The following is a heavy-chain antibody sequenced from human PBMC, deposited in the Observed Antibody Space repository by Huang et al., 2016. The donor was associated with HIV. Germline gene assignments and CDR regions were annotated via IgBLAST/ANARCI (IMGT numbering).Heavy chain of an antibody. CDR2: IYPGDSDT. D-gene: IGHD5-18*01. CDR3: ARPLLGYSNGYYFDY. Sequence: EVQLVQSGAEVKKPGESLKISCKGFGFSFTNYWIGWVRQMPGKGLEWMGIIYPGDSDTTYSPAFRGQVTISADKSSNTAYLQWNSLKASDSAMYYCARPLLGYSNGYYFDYWGQGTLVTVSS. V-gene: IGHV5-51*03. J-gene: IGHJ4*02. CDR1: GFSFTNYW.